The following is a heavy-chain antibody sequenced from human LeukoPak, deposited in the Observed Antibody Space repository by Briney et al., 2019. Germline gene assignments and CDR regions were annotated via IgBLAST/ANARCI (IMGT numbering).Heavy chain of an antibody. Sequence: PGRSLRLSCTTSGFTFGDYVMSWFRQAPGKGLEWVGFIRSKAYGGTTEYAASVKGRFTISRDDSKDIAYLHMNSLKTEDTAVYFCTRDSPPGIGSGGHYPFYFDNWGRGTLVTVSS. CDR1: GFTFGDYV. CDR3: TRDSPPGIGSGGHYPFYFDN. CDR2: IRSKAYGGTT. V-gene: IGHV3-49*03. D-gene: IGHD2-15*01. J-gene: IGHJ4*02.